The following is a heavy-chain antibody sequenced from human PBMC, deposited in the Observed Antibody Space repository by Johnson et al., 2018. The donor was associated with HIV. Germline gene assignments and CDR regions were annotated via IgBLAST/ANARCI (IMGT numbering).Heavy chain of an antibody. CDR3: ARDIVGAPDVFDI. J-gene: IGHJ3*02. CDR2: IWYDGSNK. V-gene: IGHV3-33*01. Sequence: QVQLVESGGGVVQPGRSLRLSCTASGFTFSSYGIHWVRQAPGKGLEWVALIWYDGSNKYYADSVTGRFTISRDNSTNTLYVQMNSLRAEDTAVYYCARDIVGAPDVFDIWGQGTMVTVPS. D-gene: IGHD1-26*01. CDR1: GFTFSSYG.